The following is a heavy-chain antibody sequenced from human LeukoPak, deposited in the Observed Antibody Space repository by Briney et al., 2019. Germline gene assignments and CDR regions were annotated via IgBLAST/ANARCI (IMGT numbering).Heavy chain of an antibody. CDR3: ASGELLYYFDY. Sequence: GGSLRLSCAASGFTFNNYAMNWVRQAPGKGLEWVSSISGGGETTYYADSVKGRFTISRDNSKNTLYLQMNSLRAEDTAVYYCASGELLYYFDYWGQGTLVTVSS. D-gene: IGHD3-10*01. CDR1: GFTFNNYA. J-gene: IGHJ4*02. CDR2: ISGGGETT. V-gene: IGHV3-23*01.